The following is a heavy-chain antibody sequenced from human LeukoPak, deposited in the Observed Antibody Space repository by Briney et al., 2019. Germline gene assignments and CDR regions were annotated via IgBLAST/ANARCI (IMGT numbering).Heavy chain of an antibody. CDR2: IYSGGST. D-gene: IGHD3-3*01. CDR1: GFSVSSNY. CDR3: AREGGPYYDFWSGYYYMDV. V-gene: IGHV3-53*01. J-gene: IGHJ6*03. Sequence: GGSLRLSCAASGFSVSSNYMSWVRQAPGKGLEWVSVIYSGGSTYYADSVKGRFTISRDNSKNTLYLQMNSLRAEDTAVYYCAREGGPYYDFWSGYYYMDVWGKGTTVTVSS.